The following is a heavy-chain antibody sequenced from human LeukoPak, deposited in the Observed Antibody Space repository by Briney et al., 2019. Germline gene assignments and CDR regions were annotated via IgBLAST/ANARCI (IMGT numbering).Heavy chain of an antibody. V-gene: IGHV3-23*01. D-gene: IGHD4-11*01. CDR3: AKDSHYRFDY. CDR1: GFTFTSYS. J-gene: IGHJ4*02. Sequence: GGSLRLSCAASGFTFTSYSMNWVRQAPGKGLEWVSTISGGGGSTYYADSVKGRFTISRDNSKNTLYLQMNSLRAEDTAVYYCAKDSHYRFDYWGQGTLVTVSS. CDR2: ISGGGGST.